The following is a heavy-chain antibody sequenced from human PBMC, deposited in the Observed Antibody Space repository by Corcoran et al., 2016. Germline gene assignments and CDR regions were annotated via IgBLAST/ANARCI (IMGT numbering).Heavy chain of an antibody. CDR3: ARGGRNYGNYVGSFDY. CDR2: GYYSGTT. CDR1: GGSVSSNNYY. Sequence: QLQLQESGPGLVKPSETLSLTCTVSGGSVSSNNYYWGWIRQPPGKGLEWIGSGYYSGTTYYNPSLKSRFTKSLDTSKIQFSLKVNSVTAADTAVYYCARGGRNYGNYVGSFDYWGQGILFTVSS. J-gene: IGHJ4*02. V-gene: IGHV4-39*07. D-gene: IGHD4-17*01.